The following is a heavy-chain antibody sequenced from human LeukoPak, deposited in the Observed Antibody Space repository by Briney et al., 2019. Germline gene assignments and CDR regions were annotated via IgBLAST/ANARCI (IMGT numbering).Heavy chain of an antibody. CDR2: ISSSSSTI. D-gene: IGHD4-17*01. CDR1: GFTFSSYS. CDR3: AKATTTTVPRDAYDI. Sequence: GGSLRLSCAASGFTFSSYSMNWVRQAPGKGLEWVSYISSSSSTIYYADSVKDRFTISRDNSKNTLYLQMNSLRAEDTALYYCAKATTTTVPRDAYDIWGQGTMVTVSS. V-gene: IGHV3-48*01. J-gene: IGHJ3*02.